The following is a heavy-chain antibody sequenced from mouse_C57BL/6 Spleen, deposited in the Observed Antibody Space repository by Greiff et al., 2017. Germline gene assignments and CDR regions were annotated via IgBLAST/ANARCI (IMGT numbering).Heavy chain of an antibody. CDR3: ARKGGSWSMDY. CDR1: GYTFTSYW. Sequence: VQLQQPGAELVMPGASVKLSCKASGYTFTSYWMHWVKQRPGQGLERIGEIDPSDSYTNYNQKFKGKSTLTVDKSSSTAYMQLSSLTSEDSAVYYCARKGGSWSMDYWGQGTSVTVSS. J-gene: IGHJ4*01. CDR2: IDPSDSYT. D-gene: IGHD1-1*01. V-gene: IGHV1-69*01.